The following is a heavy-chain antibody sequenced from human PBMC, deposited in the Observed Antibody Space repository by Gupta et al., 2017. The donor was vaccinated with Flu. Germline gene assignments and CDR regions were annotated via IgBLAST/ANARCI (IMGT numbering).Heavy chain of an antibody. Sequence: VLLVESGGGLVQPGGSLSLSCAGSGFTLSSFGMNWVRQAPGKGLEWISSISSSTTYKYYADSVKGRFTISRDNADNSLYLQMSSLRAEDTAIYYCARRGNYLGDAFVIWGRGTMVTVSS. V-gene: IGHV3-21*01. CDR1: GFTLSSFG. CDR3: ARRGNYLGDAFVI. CDR2: ISSSTTYK. D-gene: IGHD2/OR15-2a*01. J-gene: IGHJ3*02.